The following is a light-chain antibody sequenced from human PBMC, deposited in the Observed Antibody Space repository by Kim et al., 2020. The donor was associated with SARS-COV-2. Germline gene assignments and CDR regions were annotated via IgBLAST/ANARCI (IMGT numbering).Light chain of an antibody. Sequence: ALGQTVRITCQGDILRSYYATWYQQKPGQAPILVIYGKNNRPSGIPDRFSGSSSGNTASLTITGTQAGDEADYYCNSRDSNENVFFGGGTQLTVL. J-gene: IGLJ2*01. CDR3: NSRDSNENVF. CDR2: GKN. V-gene: IGLV3-19*01. CDR1: ILRSYY.